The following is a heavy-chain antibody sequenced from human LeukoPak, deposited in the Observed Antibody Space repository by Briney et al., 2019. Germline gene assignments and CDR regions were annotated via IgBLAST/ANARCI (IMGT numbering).Heavy chain of an antibody. CDR2: INPNSGGT. V-gene: IGHV1-2*02. CDR1: GYTFTGYY. Sequence: ASVKVSCKASGYTFTGYYMHWVRQAPGQGLEWMGWINPNSGGTNYAQKFQGRVTTTRDTSISTAYMELSRLRSDDTAVYYCARARYCSGGSCYSGPFDYWGQGTLVTVSS. J-gene: IGHJ4*02. D-gene: IGHD2-15*01. CDR3: ARARYCSGGSCYSGPFDY.